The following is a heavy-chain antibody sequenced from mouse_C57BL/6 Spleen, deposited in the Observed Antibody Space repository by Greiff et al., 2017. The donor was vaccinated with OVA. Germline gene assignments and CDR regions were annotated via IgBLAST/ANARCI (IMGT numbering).Heavy chain of an antibody. Sequence: EVQLVESGPGLVKPSQSLSLTCSVTGYSITSGYYWNWIRQFPGNKLEWLGYISYDGSNNYNPSLKNLISLTRDTSKNQCFLKLKSVTTEDTATYYCARFITTVIGNYWGQGTTLTVSS. J-gene: IGHJ2*01. CDR1: GYSITSGYY. D-gene: IGHD1-1*01. CDR3: ARFITTVIGNY. CDR2: ISYDGSN. V-gene: IGHV3-6*01.